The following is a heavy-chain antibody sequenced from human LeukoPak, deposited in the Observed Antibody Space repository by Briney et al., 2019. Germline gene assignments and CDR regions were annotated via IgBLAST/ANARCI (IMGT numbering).Heavy chain of an antibody. CDR1: GFTFSSYG. Sequence: PGGSLRLSCAASGFTFSSYGMHWVRQAPGKGLEWVAVISYDGSNKYYADSVKGRFTISRDNSKNTLYLQMNSLRAEDTAVYYCAKGALDIVVVVAAFPYYYGMDVWGQGTTATVSS. D-gene: IGHD2-15*01. CDR3: AKGALDIVVVVAAFPYYYGMDV. V-gene: IGHV3-30*18. J-gene: IGHJ6*02. CDR2: ISYDGSNK.